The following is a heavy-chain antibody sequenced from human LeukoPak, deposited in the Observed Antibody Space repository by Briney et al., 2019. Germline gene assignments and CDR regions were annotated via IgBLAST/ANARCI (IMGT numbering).Heavy chain of an antibody. CDR1: GGSISSYY. D-gene: IGHD3-22*01. J-gene: IGHJ4*02. CDR3: AGASYASSGVH. V-gene: IGHV4-59*01. Sequence: SETLSLTCTVSGGSISSYYWSWIRQPPGKGLEWIGYIYYSGSTNYNPSLKSRVAISVDTSKNQFSLKLSSVTAADTAVYYCAGASYASSGVHWGQGTLVTVSS. CDR2: IYYSGST.